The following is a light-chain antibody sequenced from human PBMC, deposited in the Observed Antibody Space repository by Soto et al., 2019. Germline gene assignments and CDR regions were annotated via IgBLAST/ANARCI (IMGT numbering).Light chain of an antibody. J-gene: IGLJ1*01. CDR1: SSNIGAGYD. V-gene: IGLV1-40*01. CDR3: QSYDSSLSAYV. CDR2: GNS. Sequence: QSVLTQPPSVSGAPGQRVTISCTESSSNIGAGYDVHWYQQLPGAAPKLLIYGNSNRPSGVPDRFSGSKSGTSASLAITGLQAEDEADYCCQSYDSSLSAYVFGTGTKVTVL.